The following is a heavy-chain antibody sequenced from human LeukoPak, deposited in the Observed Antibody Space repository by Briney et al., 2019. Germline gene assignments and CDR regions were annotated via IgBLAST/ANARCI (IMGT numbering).Heavy chain of an antibody. V-gene: IGHV4-59*01. D-gene: IGHD3-22*01. CDR2: IYYSGST. CDR1: GGSISSYY. J-gene: IGHJ4*02. Sequence: SETLSLTCTVSGGSISSYYWSWIRQPPGKGLEWIGYIYYSGSTYYNPSLKSRVTISVDTSKNQFSLKLSSVTAADTAVYYCARALSRGSSGYYFDYWGQGTLVTVSS. CDR3: ARALSRGSSGYYFDY.